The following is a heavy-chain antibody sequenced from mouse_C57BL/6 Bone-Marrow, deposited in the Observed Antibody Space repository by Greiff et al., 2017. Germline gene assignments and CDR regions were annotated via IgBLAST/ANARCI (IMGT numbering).Heavy chain of an antibody. CDR3: APVYYSNSWFAY. D-gene: IGHD2-5*01. CDR1: GYTFTDYN. CDR2: INPNNGGT. V-gene: IGHV1-22*01. J-gene: IGHJ3*01. Sequence: VQLQQSGPELVKPGASVKMSCKASGYTFTDYNMHWVKQSNGKSLEWIGYINPNNGGTSYNQKFKGKATLTVNKSSSPAYMELRSLTSEDSAVYYCAPVYYSNSWFAYWGQGTLVTVSA.